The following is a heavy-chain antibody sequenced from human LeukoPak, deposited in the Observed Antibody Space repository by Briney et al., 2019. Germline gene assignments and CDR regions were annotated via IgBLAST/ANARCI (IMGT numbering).Heavy chain of an antibody. Sequence: SETLSLTCTVSGGSISSYYWSWIRQPPGKGLEWIGYIYYSGSTNYSPSLKSRVTISVDTSKNQFSLKLSSVTAADTAVYYCARDGHGMDVWGQGTTVTVSS. CDR1: GGSISSYY. V-gene: IGHV4-59*01. CDR2: IYYSGST. CDR3: ARDGHGMDV. J-gene: IGHJ6*02.